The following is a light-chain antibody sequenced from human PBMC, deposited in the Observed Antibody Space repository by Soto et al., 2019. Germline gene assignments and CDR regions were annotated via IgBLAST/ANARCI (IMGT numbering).Light chain of an antibody. V-gene: IGKV1-5*01. CDR1: QSISGY. CDR3: QQYHSYPCT. Sequence: DIQMTQSPSTLSASVGDTVTITCRASQSISGYLAWYQQKPGKAPKLLSLESGVPSSFIGSGSGTGFTLTISSLQPDDSASYYCQQYHSYPCTFGQGTGVEIK. J-gene: IGKJ1*01.